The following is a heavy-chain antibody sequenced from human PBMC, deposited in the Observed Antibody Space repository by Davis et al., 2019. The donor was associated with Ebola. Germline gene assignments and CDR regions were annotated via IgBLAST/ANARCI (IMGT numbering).Heavy chain of an antibody. V-gene: IGHV3-21*01. J-gene: IGHJ4*02. CDR2: ISGSSSYI. CDR3: ASNNWNDEDS. D-gene: IGHD1-1*01. CDR1: GFTFSSYS. Sequence: PGGSLRLSCAASGFTFSSYSMTWVRQASGKGLEWVSSISGSSSYIFYTDSMKGRFTISRDNSKNSLYLQMNNLRAEDTAVYYCASNNWNDEDSWGQGTLVTVSS.